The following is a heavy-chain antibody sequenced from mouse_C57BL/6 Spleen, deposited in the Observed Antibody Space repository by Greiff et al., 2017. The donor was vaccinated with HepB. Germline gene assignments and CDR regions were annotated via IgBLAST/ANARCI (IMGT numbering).Heavy chain of an antibody. CDR2: IDPEDGDT. CDR1: GFNIKDYY. CDR3: TTGDYYGSSY. D-gene: IGHD1-1*01. J-gene: IGHJ2*01. Sequence: EVQLQQSGAELVRPGASVKLSCTASGFNIKDYYMHWVKQRPEQGLEWIGRIDPEDGDTEYAPKFQGKATMTADTSSNPAYLQLSSLTSEDTAVYYCTTGDYYGSSYWGQGTTLTVSS. V-gene: IGHV14-1*01.